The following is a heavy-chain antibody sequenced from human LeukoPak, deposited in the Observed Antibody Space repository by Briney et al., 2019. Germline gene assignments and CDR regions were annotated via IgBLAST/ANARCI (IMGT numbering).Heavy chain of an antibody. V-gene: IGHV4-39*01. J-gene: IGHJ3*02. D-gene: IGHD3-22*01. CDR3: ARNETSGYFDI. CDR1: GGSISSSTHY. Sequence: SEALSLTCTVSGGSISSSTHYWGWIRQSPGKGLEWIGSMYNSGSISYNPSLRSRVTITVDTSKNQFSLNFNSVTAADTALYFCARNETSGYFDIWGQGTMVTVSS. CDR2: MYNSGSI.